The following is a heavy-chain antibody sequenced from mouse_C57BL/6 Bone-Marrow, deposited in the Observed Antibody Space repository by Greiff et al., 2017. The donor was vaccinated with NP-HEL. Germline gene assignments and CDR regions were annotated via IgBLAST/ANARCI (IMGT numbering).Heavy chain of an antibody. J-gene: IGHJ3*01. CDR2: IFPGSGST. Sequence: VQLQQSGPELVKPGASVKISCKASGYTFTDYYINWVKQRPGQGLEWIGWIFPGSGSTYYNEKFKGKATLTVDKSSSTAYMLLSSLTSEDSAVYFCARGGVYYYGSSYVKVGTWFAYWGQGTLVTVSA. CDR3: ARGGVYYYGSSYVKVGTWFAY. D-gene: IGHD1-1*01. CDR1: GYTFTDYY. V-gene: IGHV1-75*01.